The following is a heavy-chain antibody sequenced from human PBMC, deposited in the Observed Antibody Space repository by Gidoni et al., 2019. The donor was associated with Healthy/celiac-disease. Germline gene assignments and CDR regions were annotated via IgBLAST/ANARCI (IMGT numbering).Heavy chain of an antibody. Sequence: QVQLVEYGGGVVQPGRALRLCCAAAGFTFSSYDMHWVRQAPGKGLEWVAVISYDGSNKYYADSVKGRFTISRDNSKNTLYLQMNSLRAEDTAVYDCARDGAYSSSPYYFDYWGQGTLVTVSS. V-gene: IGHV3-30-3*01. CDR1: GFTFSSYD. CDR3: ARDGAYSSSPYYFDY. D-gene: IGHD6-6*01. J-gene: IGHJ4*02. CDR2: ISYDGSNK.